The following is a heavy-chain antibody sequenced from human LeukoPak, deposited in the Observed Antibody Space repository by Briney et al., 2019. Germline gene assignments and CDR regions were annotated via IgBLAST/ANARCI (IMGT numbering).Heavy chain of an antibody. J-gene: IGHJ3*02. CDR3: ARGVATTQFGGAFDI. CDR1: VCTISCYY. V-gene: IGHV4-4*07. D-gene: IGHD5-12*01. CDR2: IYTSGST. Sequence: SVTVSFTCTVYVCTISCYYWRWMRQPAGMGRVGSVHIYTSGSTNYNPALKSRVTMSVDTSKNQFSLKLSSVTAADTAVYYCARGVATTQFGGAFDIWGQGTMVTVSS.